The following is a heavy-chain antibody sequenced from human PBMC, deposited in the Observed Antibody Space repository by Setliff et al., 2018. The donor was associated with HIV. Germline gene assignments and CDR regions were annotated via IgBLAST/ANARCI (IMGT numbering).Heavy chain of an antibody. Sequence: PGGSLRLSCAASGFTFSNAWMSWVRQAPGKGLEWVGRIKSKTDGGTTDYAAPVKGRFTISRDDSKNTLYLQMNSLKTEDTAVYYCTTDGIVGATTSVDYWGQGTLVTVSS. CDR1: GFTFSNAW. J-gene: IGHJ4*02. CDR3: TTDGIVGATTSVDY. D-gene: IGHD1-26*01. V-gene: IGHV3-15*01. CDR2: IKSKTDGGTT.